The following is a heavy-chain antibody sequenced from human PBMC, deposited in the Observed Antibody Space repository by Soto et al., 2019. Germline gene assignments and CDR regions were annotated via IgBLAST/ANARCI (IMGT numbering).Heavy chain of an antibody. J-gene: IGHJ6*03. CDR3: LAVAGPYYYYMDV. Sequence: PSETLSLTCTVSGGSISSSSYYWGWIRQPPGKGLEWIGSIYYSGSTYYNPSLKSRVTISVDTSKNQFSLKLSSVTAADTAVYYCLAVAGPYYYYMDVWGKGTTVTVSS. CDR2: IYYSGST. D-gene: IGHD6-19*01. CDR1: GGSISSSSYY. V-gene: IGHV4-39*01.